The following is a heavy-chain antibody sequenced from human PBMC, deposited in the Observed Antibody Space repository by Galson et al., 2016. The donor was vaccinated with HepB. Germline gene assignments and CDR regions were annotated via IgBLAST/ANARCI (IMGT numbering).Heavy chain of an antibody. CDR3: ASLSKDYDFWSGYYTYSFDP. D-gene: IGHD3-3*01. CDR2: IHHSGST. J-gene: IGHJ5*02. Sequence: KGLEWIGEIHHSGSTNYNPSLKTRITISVDKSKNQFSLKLSSVTAADTAMYYCASLSKDYDFWSGYYTYSFDPWGQGTLVTVSS. V-gene: IGHV4-4*02.